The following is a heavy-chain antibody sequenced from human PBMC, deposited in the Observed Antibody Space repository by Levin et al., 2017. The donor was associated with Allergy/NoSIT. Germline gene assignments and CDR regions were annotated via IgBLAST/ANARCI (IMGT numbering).Heavy chain of an antibody. Sequence: SETLSLTCDVSGASISSKNWWSWVRQPPGKGLEWIGEIDHSGSTNYNSSLESRATISVDKAKNQVSLKGTSVTAADTAVYYCARDRGWDYGDYYFDSWGQGTRVTVSS. J-gene: IGHJ4*02. CDR2: IDHSGST. D-gene: IGHD4-17*01. V-gene: IGHV4-4*02. CDR1: GASISSKNW. CDR3: ARDRGWDYGDYYFDS.